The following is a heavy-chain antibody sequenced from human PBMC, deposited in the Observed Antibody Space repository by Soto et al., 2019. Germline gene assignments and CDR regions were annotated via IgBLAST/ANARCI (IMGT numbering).Heavy chain of an antibody. CDR2: ITPIFNTA. V-gene: IGHV1-69*13. J-gene: IGHJ6*02. Sequence: GASVKVSCKASGGTFNTYAISWVRQAPGQGLEWMGGITPIFNTANYAQKFQGRVTITADESTSTAYMELSSLRSEDTAIYFCAREYNWNDVRLGMDVWGQGTTVTVSS. CDR3: AREYNWNDVRLGMDV. CDR1: GGTFNTYA. D-gene: IGHD1-20*01.